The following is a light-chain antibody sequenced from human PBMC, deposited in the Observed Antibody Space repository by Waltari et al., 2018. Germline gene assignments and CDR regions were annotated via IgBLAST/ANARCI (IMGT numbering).Light chain of an antibody. V-gene: IGLV2-14*01. J-gene: IGLJ3*02. Sequence: SALTQPASVSGSPGQSITISCTGTSRDVGGYHYVSWYQPHPGKAPKLMIYEVSNRPSGVSNRFSGSKSGNTASLTISGLQAEDEADYYCSSYTSSSTWVFGGGTKLTVL. CDR1: SRDVGGYHY. CDR3: SSYTSSSTWV. CDR2: EVS.